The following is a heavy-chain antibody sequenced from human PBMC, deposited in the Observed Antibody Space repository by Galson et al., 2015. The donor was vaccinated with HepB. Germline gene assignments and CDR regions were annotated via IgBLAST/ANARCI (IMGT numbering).Heavy chain of an antibody. D-gene: IGHD2-21*02. J-gene: IGHJ3*02. V-gene: IGHV3-7*03. CDR1: GFTFSRYW. Sequence: SLRLSCADSGFTFSRYWMSWVRQAPGKGLEWEANIKQDGSEKYYVDSVKGRFTISRDNAKNSLYLQMNSLRAEDTAVYYCARVSRYCGGDCNDAFDIWGQGTMVTVSS. CDR3: ARVSRYCGGDCNDAFDI. CDR2: IKQDGSEK.